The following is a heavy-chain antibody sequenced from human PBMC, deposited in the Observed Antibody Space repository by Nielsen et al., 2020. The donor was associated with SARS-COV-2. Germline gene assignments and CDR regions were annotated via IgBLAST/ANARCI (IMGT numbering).Heavy chain of an antibody. Sequence: GGSLRLSCVGSGFTLSNYWMSWVRQAPGKGLEWVANIRRDGGAKFYVDSVKGRFTIARDNAKNSLYLQMNSLRAEDTALYYCVKDNIIVAAGSGAFDVWGQGTMVTVSS. D-gene: IGHD6-13*01. V-gene: IGHV3-7*03. CDR3: VKDNIIVAAGSGAFDV. J-gene: IGHJ3*01. CDR2: IRRDGGAK. CDR1: GFTLSNYW.